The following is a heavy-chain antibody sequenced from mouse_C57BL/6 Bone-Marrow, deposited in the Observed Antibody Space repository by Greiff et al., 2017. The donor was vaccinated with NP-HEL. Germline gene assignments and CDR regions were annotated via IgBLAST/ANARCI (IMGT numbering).Heavy chain of an antibody. CDR2: IWSGGST. J-gene: IGHJ1*03. D-gene: IGHD1-1*01. CDR3: ATKGGSSYGYFDV. Sequence: VQRVESGPGLVQPSQSLSITCTVSGFSLTSYGVHWVRQSPGKGLEWLGVIWSGGSTDYNAAFISGLSISKDNSKSQVFFKMNSLQADDTAIYYCATKGGSSYGYFDVWGTGTTVTVSS. CDR1: GFSLTSYG. V-gene: IGHV2-2*01.